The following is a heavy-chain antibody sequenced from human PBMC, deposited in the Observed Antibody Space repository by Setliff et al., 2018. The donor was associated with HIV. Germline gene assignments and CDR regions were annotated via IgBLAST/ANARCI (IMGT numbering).Heavy chain of an antibody. J-gene: IGHJ3*02. CDR2: IYTSGST. CDR1: DGSITSHY. Sequence: PSETLSLTCTVSDGSITSHYWSWIRQTPGKGLEWIGYIYTSGSTKYNPSLKSRVTISLDTSKNQFSLNLSSVTAADTAVYYCARGEEDDTFDIWGHGTMVTVSS. V-gene: IGHV4-59*11. CDR3: ARGEEDDTFDI.